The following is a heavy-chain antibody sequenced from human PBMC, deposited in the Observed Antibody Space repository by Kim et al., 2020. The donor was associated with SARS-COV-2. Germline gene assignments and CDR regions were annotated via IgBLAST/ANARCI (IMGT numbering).Heavy chain of an antibody. J-gene: IGHJ4*02. Sequence: YNPSLKSRVTISVDTSKNQFSLKLSSVTAADTAVYYCAREKGGYGDSIDYWGQGTLVTVSS. V-gene: IGHV4-59*01. D-gene: IGHD4-17*01. CDR3: AREKGGYGDSIDY.